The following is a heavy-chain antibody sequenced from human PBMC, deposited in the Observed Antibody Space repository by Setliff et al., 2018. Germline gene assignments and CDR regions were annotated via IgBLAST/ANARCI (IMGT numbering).Heavy chain of an antibody. J-gene: IGHJ6*02. CDR2: IKGQTDGGTT. CDR3: AKGQAVETAPITYYYYAMDV. D-gene: IGHD2-15*01. CDR1: ELIFSHTW. V-gene: IGHV3-15*01. Sequence: PSETLSLSCAAPELIFSHTWMNWVRQAPGKGLEWVGRIKGQTDGGTTDYAAPVKGRFTISRDNSNNMLYLQMNSLRAEDTALYYCAKGQAVETAPITYYYYAMDVWGQGTTVTVS.